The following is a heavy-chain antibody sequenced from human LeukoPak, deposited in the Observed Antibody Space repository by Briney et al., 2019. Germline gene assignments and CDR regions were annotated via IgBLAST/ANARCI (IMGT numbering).Heavy chain of an antibody. D-gene: IGHD6-19*01. Sequence: PRGSLRLSCAASGFTFDDYGMSWVRQAPGKGLEWVSGINWNGGSTGYADSVKGRFTISRDNAKNSLYLQMNSLRAEDTALYHCARARAIAVAGTGVDAFDIWGQGTMVTVSS. CDR2: INWNGGST. CDR3: ARARAIAVAGTGVDAFDI. V-gene: IGHV3-20*01. CDR1: GFTFDDYG. J-gene: IGHJ3*02.